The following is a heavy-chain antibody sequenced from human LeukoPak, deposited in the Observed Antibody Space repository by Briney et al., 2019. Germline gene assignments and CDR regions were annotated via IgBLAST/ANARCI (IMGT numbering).Heavy chain of an antibody. V-gene: IGHV6-1*01. CDR3: ARDTAPDYYDSSGYQVGFDY. CDR1: GGSISSGGYS. D-gene: IGHD3-22*01. J-gene: IGHJ4*02. CDR2: TYYRSKWYN. Sequence: SETLSLTCAVSGGSISSGGYSWSWIRQSPSRGLEWLGRTYYRSKWYNDYAVSVKSRITINPDTSKNQFSLQLNSVTPEDTAVYYCARDTAPDYYDSSGYQVGFDYWGQGTLVTVSS.